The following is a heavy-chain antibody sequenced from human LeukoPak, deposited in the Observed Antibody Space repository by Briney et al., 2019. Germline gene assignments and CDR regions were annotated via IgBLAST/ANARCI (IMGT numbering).Heavy chain of an antibody. CDR3: ARVSGRWLQTRYYFDY. D-gene: IGHD5-24*01. J-gene: IGHJ4*02. V-gene: IGHV4-34*01. CDR1: GGSFSGYY. Sequence: SETLSLTCAVYGGSFSGYYWSWIRHPPGKGLEWIGEINHSGSTNYNPSLKSRVTISVDTSKSQFSLKLSSVTAADTAVYYCARVSGRWLQTRYYFDYWGQGTLVTVSS. CDR2: INHSGST.